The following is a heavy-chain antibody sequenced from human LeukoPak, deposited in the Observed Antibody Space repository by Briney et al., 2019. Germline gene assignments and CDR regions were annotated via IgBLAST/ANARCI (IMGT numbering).Heavy chain of an antibody. CDR3: AKMNGFGELLFTYYYYYMDL. J-gene: IGHJ6*03. D-gene: IGHD3-10*01. Sequence: GGTLRLSCAASGFTFSSYGMSWVRQAPGRGLEWVSGISGSGGDTYYADSVKGRLTISRDNSKNTLYLHMNSLRAEDTAVYYCAKMNGFGELLFTYYYYYMDLWGQGTTVTISS. V-gene: IGHV3-23*01. CDR1: GFTFSSYG. CDR2: ISGSGGDT.